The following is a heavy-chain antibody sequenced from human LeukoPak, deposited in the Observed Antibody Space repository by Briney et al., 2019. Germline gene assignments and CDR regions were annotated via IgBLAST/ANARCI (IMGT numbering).Heavy chain of an antibody. Sequence: SETLSLTCAVYGGSFSGYYWSWIRQPPGKGLEWIGEINHSGSTNYNPSLKSRVTISVDTSKNQFSLKLSSATAADTAVYYCARGPLFSYWGQGTLVTVSS. V-gene: IGHV4-34*01. CDR1: GGSFSGYY. CDR2: INHSGST. CDR3: ARGPLFSY. J-gene: IGHJ4*02. D-gene: IGHD3-3*01.